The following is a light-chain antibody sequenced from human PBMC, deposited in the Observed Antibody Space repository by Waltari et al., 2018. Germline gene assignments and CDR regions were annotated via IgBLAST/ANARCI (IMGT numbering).Light chain of an antibody. CDR2: DAS. Sequence: EIVLTQSPATLSLSPGERATLSCRASQRVRTYLAWYQQKPGQAPRLLIYDASNRATGIPDRFSGSGSGTDFALTISSLEPEDFAVYYCQQRGNWPLTFGGGTKVEIK. V-gene: IGKV3-11*01. CDR3: QQRGNWPLT. CDR1: QRVRTY. J-gene: IGKJ4*01.